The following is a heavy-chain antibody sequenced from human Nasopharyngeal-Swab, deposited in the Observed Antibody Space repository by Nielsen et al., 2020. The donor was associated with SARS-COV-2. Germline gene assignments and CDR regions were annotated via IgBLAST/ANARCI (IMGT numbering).Heavy chain of an antibody. Sequence: GESLKISCKGSGYSFTSYWIGWVRPMPGKGLEWMGIIYPGDSDTRYSPSFQGQVTISADKSISTAYPQWSSLKASDTAMYYCARREGSSWFGDYYYGMDVWGQGTTVTVSS. CDR2: IYPGDSDT. V-gene: IGHV5-51*01. D-gene: IGHD6-13*01. J-gene: IGHJ6*02. CDR3: ARREGSSWFGDYYYGMDV. CDR1: GYSFTSYW.